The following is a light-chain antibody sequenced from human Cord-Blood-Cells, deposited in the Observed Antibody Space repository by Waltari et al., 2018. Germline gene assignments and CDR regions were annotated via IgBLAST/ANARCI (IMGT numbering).Light chain of an antibody. CDR1: SSDVGGYNY. CDR2: DVS. V-gene: IGLV2-14*01. CDR3: SSYTSSSTWV. J-gene: IGLJ3*02. Sequence: QSALTQPASVSGSPGQSITISCTGTSSDVGGYNYVSWYQQHPGKAPKLMIYDVSKRPSGVSKRFSGSKSGNTACLTISGLQAEDEADYYCSSYTSSSTWVFGGGTKLTVL.